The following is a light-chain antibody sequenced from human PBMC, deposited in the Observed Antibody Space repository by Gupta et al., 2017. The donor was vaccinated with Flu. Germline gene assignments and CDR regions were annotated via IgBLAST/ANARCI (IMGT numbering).Light chain of an antibody. J-gene: IGKJ1*01. Sequence: EIVMTQSPATLSVSPGERATLSCRASQSVSTSLVWYLQKPGQAPTLLIYGASSRSTGIPARFSGSGSGTEFTLSISSLQSEDIAVYYCQKYSNGPRTFGQGTKVEV. CDR3: QKYSNGPRT. V-gene: IGKV3-15*01. CDR1: QSVSTS. CDR2: GAS.